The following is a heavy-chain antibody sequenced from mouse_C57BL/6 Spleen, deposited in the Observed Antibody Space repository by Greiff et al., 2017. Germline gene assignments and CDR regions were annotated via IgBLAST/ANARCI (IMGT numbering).Heavy chain of an antibody. CDR3: ARSGYYGSKYYFDY. J-gene: IGHJ2*01. D-gene: IGHD1-1*01. Sequence: VQLQQPGAELVMPGASVKLSCKASGYTFTSYWMHWVKQRPGQGLEWIGEIDPSDSYTNYNQKFKGKSTLTVDKSSSTAYMQLSSLTSEDSAVYYCARSGYYGSKYYFDYWGQGTTLTVSS. CDR1: GYTFTSYW. CDR2: IDPSDSYT. V-gene: IGHV1-69*01.